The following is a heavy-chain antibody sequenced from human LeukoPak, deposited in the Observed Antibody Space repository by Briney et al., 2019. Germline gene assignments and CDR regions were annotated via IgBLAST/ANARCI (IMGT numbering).Heavy chain of an antibody. D-gene: IGHD3-3*01. Sequence: SVKVSCKASGGTFSSYAISWVRQAPGQGLEWMGGIIPIFGTAIYAQKFQGRVTITADESTSTAYMELSSLRSEDTAVYYCARGITIPRGWFDPWGQGTLVTVSS. CDR1: GGTFSSYA. J-gene: IGHJ5*02. CDR2: IIPIFGTA. V-gene: IGHV1-69*13. CDR3: ARGITIPRGWFDP.